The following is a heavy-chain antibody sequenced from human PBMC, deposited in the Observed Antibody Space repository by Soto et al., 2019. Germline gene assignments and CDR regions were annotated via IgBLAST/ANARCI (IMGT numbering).Heavy chain of an antibody. CDR1: GGTCSSYT. J-gene: IGHJ6*02. V-gene: IGHV1-69*02. Sequence: QVQLVQSGAEVKKPGSSVKVSCEASGGTCSSYTISGVRQAAGQGLEWMGRINPIIGIANYAQKFQGRVTITADKSTSTAYMELSSLRSEDTAVYYCASMATITHPYYYGMDVWGQGTTVTVSS. CDR2: INPIIGIA. D-gene: IGHD5-12*01. CDR3: ASMATITHPYYYGMDV.